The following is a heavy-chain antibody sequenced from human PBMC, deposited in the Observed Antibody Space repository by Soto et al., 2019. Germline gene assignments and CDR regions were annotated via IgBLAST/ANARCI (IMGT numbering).Heavy chain of an antibody. D-gene: IGHD2-2*02. J-gene: IGHJ6*02. CDR3: PYCSSTSCYIVMGGYYYYGMDV. Sequence: PGGSLRLSCAASGFTFDDYAMHWVRQAPGKGLEWVSGISWNSGSIGYADSVKGRFTISRDNAKNSLYLQMNSLRAEDTALSYHPYCSSTSCYIVMGGYYYYGMDVWGQGATVTVSS. CDR1: GFTFDDYA. CDR2: ISWNSGSI. V-gene: IGHV3-9*01.